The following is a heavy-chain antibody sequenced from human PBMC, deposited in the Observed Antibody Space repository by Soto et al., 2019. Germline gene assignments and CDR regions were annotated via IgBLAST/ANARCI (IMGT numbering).Heavy chain of an antibody. CDR2: IYYSGST. CDR3: ATLFLGIAAADDY. D-gene: IGHD6-13*01. CDR1: GGSISSGSYY. V-gene: IGHV4-61*01. J-gene: IGHJ4*02. Sequence: PSETLSLTCTVAGGSISSGSYYWSWIRQPPGKGLEWIGYIYYSGSTNYNPSLKSRVTISVDTSKSQFSLKLSSVTAADTAVYYCATLFLGIAAADDYWGQGTLVTVSS.